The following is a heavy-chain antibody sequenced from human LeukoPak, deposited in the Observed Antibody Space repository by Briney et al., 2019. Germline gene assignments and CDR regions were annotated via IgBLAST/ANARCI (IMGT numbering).Heavy chain of an antibody. Sequence: GGSLRLSCAASGFTFSSYEMNWVRQAPGKGLEWVSYISSSGSTIYYADSVKGRFTISRDNAKNSLYLQMNSLRAEDTAVYYCAREGTVTTTFDYWGQGTLVTVSS. CDR2: ISSSGSTI. CDR3: AREGTVTTTFDY. CDR1: GFTFSSYE. J-gene: IGHJ4*02. D-gene: IGHD4-11*01. V-gene: IGHV3-48*03.